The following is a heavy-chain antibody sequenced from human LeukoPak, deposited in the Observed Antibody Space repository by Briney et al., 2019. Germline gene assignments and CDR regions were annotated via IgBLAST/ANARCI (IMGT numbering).Heavy chain of an antibody. D-gene: IGHD3-22*01. V-gene: IGHV3-23*01. CDR2: ISSSGDRT. CDR3: AKDRPNYHESNGHYYRPNGDY. Sequence: GGSLRLSCAASGFTFSTYAMSWVRQAPGKGLEWVSSISSSGDRTFYADSVKDRFTISRDNSENTLYLQMSRLRAEDTAVYYCAKDRPNYHESNGHYYRPNGDYWGQGTLVAVSS. CDR1: GFTFSTYA. J-gene: IGHJ4*02.